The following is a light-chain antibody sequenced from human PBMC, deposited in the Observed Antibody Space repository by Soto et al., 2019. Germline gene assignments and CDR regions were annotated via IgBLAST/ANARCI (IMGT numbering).Light chain of an antibody. J-gene: IGLJ2*01. V-gene: IGLV2-18*02. CDR2: EVT. CDR1: STDFVSYNR. Sequence: QSALTQPPSVSGSPGQSVTISCTGTSTDFVSYNRVSWYQQPPGTAPKLIIYEVTKRPSGVPDRFSASKSGNSASLTVSGLQDEDEADYYCMSYAGGNSVTFGGGTKLTVL. CDR3: MSYAGGNSVT.